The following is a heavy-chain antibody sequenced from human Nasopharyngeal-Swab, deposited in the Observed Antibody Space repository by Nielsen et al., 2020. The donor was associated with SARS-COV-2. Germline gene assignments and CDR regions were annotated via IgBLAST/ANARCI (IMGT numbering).Heavy chain of an antibody. CDR3: ARGSYDSSGYGLHYYYYGMDV. V-gene: IGHV4-61*02. J-gene: IGHJ6*02. CDR2: IYTSGST. D-gene: IGHD3-22*01. CDR1: GGSISSGSYY. Sequence: SETLSLTCTVYGGSISSGSYYWSWIRQTAGKGLEWIGRIYTSGSTNYNPSLKSRVTISVDTSKNQFSLKLSSVTAADTAVYYCARGSYDSSGYGLHYYYYGMDVCGQGTTVTVSS.